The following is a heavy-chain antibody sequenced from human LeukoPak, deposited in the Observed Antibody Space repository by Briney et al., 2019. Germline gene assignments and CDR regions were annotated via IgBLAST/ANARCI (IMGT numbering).Heavy chain of an antibody. CDR1: GYTFTSYG. Sequence: ASVKVSCKASGYTFTSYGISWVRQAPGQGLEWMGWISAYNGNTNYAQKLQGRVTMTTDTSTSTAYMELRSLRSDDTAVYYCARDVSGWYYYYYYYMDVWGKGTTVTVSS. J-gene: IGHJ6*03. D-gene: IGHD6-19*01. V-gene: IGHV1-18*01. CDR3: ARDVSGWYYYYYYYMDV. CDR2: ISAYNGNT.